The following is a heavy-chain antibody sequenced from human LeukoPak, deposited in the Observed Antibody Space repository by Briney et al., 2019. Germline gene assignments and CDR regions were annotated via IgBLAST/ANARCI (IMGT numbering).Heavy chain of an antibody. V-gene: IGHV4-59*01. CDR1: DGSISSYY. J-gene: IGHJ3*02. Sequence: SETLSLTCTVSDGSISSYYWSWIRQPPGRGLEWIGYVYYSGSTNYNPSLKSRVTISVDTSKNQFSLKLSSVTAADTAVYYCARDWAVPDAFDIWGQGTMVTVSS. CDR3: ARDWAVPDAFDI. CDR2: VYYSGST. D-gene: IGHD3-16*01.